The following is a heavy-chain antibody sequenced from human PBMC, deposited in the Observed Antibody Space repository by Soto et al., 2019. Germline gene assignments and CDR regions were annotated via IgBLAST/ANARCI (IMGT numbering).Heavy chain of an antibody. D-gene: IGHD6-25*01. Sequence: PSETLSLTCTVSGGSISISFFYWGWIRQSPGKELEWIGNINWSGSTYYNPSLEGRVTISVDTSKNQFSLKVSSVTATDTAVYYCAESRSGYGNWFDPWGQGTLVTVSS. CDR3: AESRSGYGNWFDP. J-gene: IGHJ5*02. CDR1: GGSISISFFY. CDR2: INWSGST. V-gene: IGHV4-39*01.